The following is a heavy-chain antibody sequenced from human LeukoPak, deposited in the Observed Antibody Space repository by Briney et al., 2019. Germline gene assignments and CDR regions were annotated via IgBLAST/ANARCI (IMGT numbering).Heavy chain of an antibody. V-gene: IGHV4-39*07. D-gene: IGHD3-10*01. Sequence: AETLSLTCTVSGGSISSSSYYWGWILQPPGKGLEWIGSIYYSGSTNYNPSLKSRVTISVDTSKNQFSLKLSSVTAADTAVYYCARYKEEYGSGSYNYYYYMDVWGKGTTVTISS. CDR1: GGSISSSSYY. CDR2: IYYSGST. CDR3: ARYKEEYGSGSYNYYYYMDV. J-gene: IGHJ6*03.